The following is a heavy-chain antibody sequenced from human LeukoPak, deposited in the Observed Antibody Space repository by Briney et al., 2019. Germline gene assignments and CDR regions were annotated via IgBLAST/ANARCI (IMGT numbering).Heavy chain of an antibody. CDR2: IIPIFGTA. J-gene: IGHJ4*02. Sequence: GASVKVSCKASGGTFSSYAISWVRQAPGQGLEWMGRIIPIFGTANYAQKFQGRVTITTDESTSTAYMELSSLRSEDTAVDYCARYGGSGTQDYWGQGTLVTVSS. V-gene: IGHV1-69*05. D-gene: IGHD3-10*01. CDR3: ARYGGSGTQDY. CDR1: GGTFSSYA.